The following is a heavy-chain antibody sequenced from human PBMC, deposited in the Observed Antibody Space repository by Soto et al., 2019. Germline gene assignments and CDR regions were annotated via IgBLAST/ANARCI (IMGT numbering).Heavy chain of an antibody. D-gene: IGHD2-15*01. J-gene: IGHJ3*01. Sequence: GGSLRLSCAASGFTFSSYAMTWVRLAPGRGLEWVATIAGSGGMTYYTNSVRGRFTISRDNSKNTVSLQMSSLRAEDTAMYFCAKVNFFDTPGTFDVWGQGTPVTVSS. V-gene: IGHV3-23*01. CDR2: IAGSGGMT. CDR3: AKVNFFDTPGTFDV. CDR1: GFTFSSYA.